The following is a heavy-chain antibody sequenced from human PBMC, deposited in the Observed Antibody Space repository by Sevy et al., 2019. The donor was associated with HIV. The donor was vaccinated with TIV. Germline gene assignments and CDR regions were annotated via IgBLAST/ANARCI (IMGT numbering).Heavy chain of an antibody. CDR3: ARDLPHLLPWELSRGSDY. CDR2: ISYDGINK. J-gene: IGHJ4*02. Sequence: GGSLRLSCAASGFSFSNYAMHWVRQSPGKGLEWVAMISYDGINKDYADSVKGRFTLSRDNSKNTLFLQMNSRRAEDTALYYCARDLPHLLPWELSRGSDYWGQGTLVTVSS. D-gene: IGHD1-26*01. V-gene: IGHV3-30*04. CDR1: GFSFSNYA.